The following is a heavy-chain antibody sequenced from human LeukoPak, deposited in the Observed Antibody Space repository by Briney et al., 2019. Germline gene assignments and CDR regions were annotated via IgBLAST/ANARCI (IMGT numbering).Heavy chain of an antibody. CDR3: SRGLRLAWFVP. J-gene: IGHJ5*02. CDR1: GGSLSSYY. CDR2: IYYSGST. V-gene: IGHV4-59*08. D-gene: IGHD6-19*01. Sequence: PSETLSLTCAVSGGSLSSYYWSWIRQPPGKGLEWIGDIYYSGSTNYNPSLKSRVTISVDTSKNQFSLKLSSVSAADTAVYYFSRGLRLAWFVPWGQGALVSVSS.